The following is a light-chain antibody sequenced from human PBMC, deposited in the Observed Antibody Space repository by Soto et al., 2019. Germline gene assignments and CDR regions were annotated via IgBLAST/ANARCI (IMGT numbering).Light chain of an antibody. CDR2: WAS. CDR3: GPCFFQSVT. Sequence: DVVATQFPDSLSVSVGERATIHCRSSRSLFHEVNNRNHLAWYQQKPGQPPKLLISWASIRESGVSDRFSGGGCGTEFTLTINDVQAEDVAVYYCGPCFFQSVTFGRGTKLEIK. CDR1: RSLFHEVNNRNH. V-gene: IGKV4-1*01. J-gene: IGKJ1*01.